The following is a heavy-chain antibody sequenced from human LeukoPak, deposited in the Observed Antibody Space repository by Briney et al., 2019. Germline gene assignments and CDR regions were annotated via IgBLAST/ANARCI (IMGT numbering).Heavy chain of an antibody. CDR3: ARLLDNDSSGDPDTFDV. CDR2: KSYSGRT. Sequence: SETLSLTCTVSGGSMSIHYWSWIRQSPGKGLEWIGYKSYSGRTYYKPSLRSRVTISVDTSKNHFSLSLTSVTAADTAVYYCARLLDNDSSGDPDTFDVWGRGTMVTVS. CDR1: GGSMSIHY. J-gene: IGHJ3*01. V-gene: IGHV4-59*11. D-gene: IGHD3-22*01.